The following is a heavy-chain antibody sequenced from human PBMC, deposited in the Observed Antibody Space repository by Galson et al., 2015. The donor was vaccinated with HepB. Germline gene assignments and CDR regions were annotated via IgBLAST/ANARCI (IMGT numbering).Heavy chain of an antibody. J-gene: IGHJ6*02. CDR2: IRGGGDGK. CDR3: ATGHVHMGI. CDR1: RFAFGSFC. V-gene: IGHV3-7*01. Sequence: SLRLSCAVSRFAFGSFCMSWVRQAPGKGLEWVAHIRGGGDGKYYVESVKGRFTISRDNAKNSLYLQMDSLRAEDTAVYYCATGHVHMGIWGQGTTVTVSS.